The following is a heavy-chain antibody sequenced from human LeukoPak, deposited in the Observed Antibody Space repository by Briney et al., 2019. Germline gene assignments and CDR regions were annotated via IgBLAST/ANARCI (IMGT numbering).Heavy chain of an antibody. Sequence: PRASVKVSCKASGYSFTGYYMHWVRQAPGQGPEWMGRINPNGGGTNYAQKFQGRVTMTRDTSISTAYMELSRLRSDDTAVYYCARNIWFGESNDAFDFWGEGTMVTVSS. CDR1: GYSFTGYY. CDR3: ARNIWFGESNDAFDF. J-gene: IGHJ3*01. CDR2: INPNGGGT. D-gene: IGHD3-10*01. V-gene: IGHV1-2*02.